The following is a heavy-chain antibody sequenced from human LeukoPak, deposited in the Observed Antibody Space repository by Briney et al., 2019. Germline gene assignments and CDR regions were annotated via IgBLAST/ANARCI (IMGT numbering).Heavy chain of an antibody. D-gene: IGHD3-22*01. J-gene: IGHJ4*02. Sequence: SETLSLTCTVSGGSISSGGYYWSWIRQPPGKGLEWIGYIYYSGSTYYNPSLKSRVTISVDTSKNQFSLKLSSVTAADTAVYYCARVGFLGKWLLGGLFDYWGQGTLVTVSS. CDR3: ARVGFLGKWLLGGLFDY. V-gene: IGHV4-31*03. CDR2: IYYSGST. CDR1: GGSISSGGYY.